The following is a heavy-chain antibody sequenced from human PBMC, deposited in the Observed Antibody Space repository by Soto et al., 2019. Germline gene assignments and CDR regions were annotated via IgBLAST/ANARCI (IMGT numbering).Heavy chain of an antibody. CDR3: ARGTCGYGWYYVDQ. CDR1: GFSLSTSGMC. D-gene: IGHD6-25*01. J-gene: IGHJ4*02. Sequence: GPTLVNPTQTLTLTCTFSGFSLSTSGMCVSWIRQPPGKALEWIARIDWDDEKYYTTSLKTRLTISKDTSKNQVVLTMTNMEPVDTAMYYCARGTCGYGWYYVDQWGQGTLVTVSS. CDR2: IDWDDEK. V-gene: IGHV2-70*10.